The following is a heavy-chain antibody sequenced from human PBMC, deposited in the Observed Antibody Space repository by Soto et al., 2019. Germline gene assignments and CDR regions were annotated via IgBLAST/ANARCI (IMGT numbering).Heavy chain of an antibody. CDR3: ARLPKVLWFGVLTSRAYHFNY. CDR1: GYSFSTYW. J-gene: IGHJ4*02. V-gene: IGHV5-51*01. CDR2: IYPGDSDT. D-gene: IGHD3-10*01. Sequence: GESLKISCTGSGYSFSTYWIAWVRQMPGKGLEWMWIIYPGDSDTRYSPSFQGQVTISADKSTKTAYLQWSSLKASDTAIYYCARLPKVLWFGVLTSRAYHFNYWGPGTLVPVSS.